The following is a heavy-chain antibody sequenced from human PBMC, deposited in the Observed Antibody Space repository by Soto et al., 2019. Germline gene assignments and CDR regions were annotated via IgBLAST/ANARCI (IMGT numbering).Heavy chain of an antibody. CDR3: ARDSAGGLLWFGEPYRMDV. Sequence: ASVKVSCKASGGIFSSYAISWVRQAPGQGLEWMGGIIPIFGTANYAQKFQGRVTITADKSTSTAYMELSSLRSEDTAVYYCARDSAGGLLWFGEPYRMDVWGQGTTVTVSS. CDR2: IIPIFGTA. D-gene: IGHD3-10*01. CDR1: GGIFSSYA. V-gene: IGHV1-69*06. J-gene: IGHJ6*02.